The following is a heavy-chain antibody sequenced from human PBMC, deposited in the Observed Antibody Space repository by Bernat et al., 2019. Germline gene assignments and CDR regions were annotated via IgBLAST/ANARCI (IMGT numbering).Heavy chain of an antibody. V-gene: IGHV3-30*02. D-gene: IGHD3-16*02. Sequence: QVQLVESGGGVVQPGGSLRLSCAASGFTFSSYGMHWVRQAPGKGLEWVAFIRYDGSNKYCADSVKGRFTISRDNSKNTLYLQMNSLRAEDTAVYYCAKVGILGYTGFDYWGQGTLVTVSS. CDR3: AKVGILGYTGFDY. J-gene: IGHJ4*02. CDR1: GFTFSSYG. CDR2: IRYDGSNK.